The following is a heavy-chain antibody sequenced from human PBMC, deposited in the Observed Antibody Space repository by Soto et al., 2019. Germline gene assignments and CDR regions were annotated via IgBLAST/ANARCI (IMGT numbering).Heavy chain of an antibody. CDR2: VYNSGST. CDR3: ARYRREAVAGYTLDH. D-gene: IGHD6-13*01. V-gene: IGHV4-59*01. Sequence: SETLSLTCTVSGGSISSNYWTWIRQPPGKGLEWIGYVYNSGSTNYNPSLKSRVTISEDTSKSQFSLKVNSMTAADTAVYYCARYRREAVAGYTLDHWGQGILVTVS. CDR1: GGSISSNY. J-gene: IGHJ5*02.